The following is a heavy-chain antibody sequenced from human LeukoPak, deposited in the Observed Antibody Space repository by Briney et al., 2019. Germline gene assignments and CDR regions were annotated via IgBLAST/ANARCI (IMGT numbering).Heavy chain of an antibody. CDR1: GYTFTSYG. CDR2: ISAYNGDT. V-gene: IGHV1-18*01. J-gene: IGHJ4*02. Sequence: ASVKVSCKASGYTFTSYGISWVRQAPGQGLEWMGWISAYNGDTNYAQKLQGRVTMTTDTSTNTAYMELRSLRSDDTAVYYCARVYPPYYYDSSGYYYYFDYWGQGTLVTVSS. D-gene: IGHD3-22*01. CDR3: ARVYPPYYYDSSGYYYYFDY.